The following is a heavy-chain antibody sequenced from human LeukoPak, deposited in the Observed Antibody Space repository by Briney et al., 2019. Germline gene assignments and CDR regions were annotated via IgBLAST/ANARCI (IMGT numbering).Heavy chain of an antibody. J-gene: IGHJ6*02. Sequence: SETLSLTCTVSGGSISSSSYYWGWIRQPPGKGLEWFGSIYYSGSTYYNPSLKSRVTISVDTSKNQFSLKLSSVTAADTAVYYCARTTIAVAGYYYYGMDVWGQGTTVTVSS. CDR3: ARTTIAVAGYYYYGMDV. CDR2: IYYSGST. CDR1: GGSISSSSYY. V-gene: IGHV4-39*01. D-gene: IGHD6-19*01.